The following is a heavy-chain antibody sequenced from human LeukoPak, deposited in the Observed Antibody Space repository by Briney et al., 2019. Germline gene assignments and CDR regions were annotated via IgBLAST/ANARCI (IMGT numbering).Heavy chain of an antibody. Sequence: KPSETLSLTCSVSGGSVFSGTVYWAWIRQPAGKGLEWIGYIYYSGSTNYNPSLKSRVTILVDTSKNQFSLKLSSVTAADTAVYYCARRTTVTTMGLSHYYYYMDVWGKGTTVTVSS. V-gene: IGHV4-61*10. J-gene: IGHJ6*03. CDR2: IYYSGST. CDR3: ARRTTVTTMGLSHYYYYMDV. CDR1: GGSVFSGTVY. D-gene: IGHD4-17*01.